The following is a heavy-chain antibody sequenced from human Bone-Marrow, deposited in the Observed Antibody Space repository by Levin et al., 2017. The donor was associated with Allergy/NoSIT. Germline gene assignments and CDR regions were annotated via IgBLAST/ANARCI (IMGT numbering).Heavy chain of an antibody. CDR2: IYWDDDK. D-gene: IGHD4-17*01. V-gene: IGHV2-5*02. CDR1: GFSLSTTGVR. J-gene: IGHJ3*01. CDR3: AYGGRAVTNAFDL. Sequence: QTLSLTCTFSGFSLSTTGVRVGWIRQPPGKALEWLALIYWDDDKSYTPSLKTRLTITKDTSKNQVVLLMTNVDPVDTATYFCAYGGRAVTNAFDLWGQGTMVTVSS.